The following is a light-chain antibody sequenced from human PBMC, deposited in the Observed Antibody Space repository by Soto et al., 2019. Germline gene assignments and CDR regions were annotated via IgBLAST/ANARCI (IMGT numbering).Light chain of an antibody. CDR2: DVN. Sequence: QSVLTQPRSVSGSPGQSVTISCTGTSNDVGGYIYVSWFQQHPGKAPNLVLYDVNTRPSGVPGRFSGSKSGNTASLTISGLQAEDEADYYCCSYAGSSLYVFGTGTKLAVL. CDR1: SNDVGGYIY. J-gene: IGLJ1*01. V-gene: IGLV2-11*01. CDR3: CSYAGSSLYV.